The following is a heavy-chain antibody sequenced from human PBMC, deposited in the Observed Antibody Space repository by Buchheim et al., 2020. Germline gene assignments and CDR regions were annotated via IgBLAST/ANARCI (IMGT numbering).Heavy chain of an antibody. CDR1: GFTFSSYA. J-gene: IGHJ6*02. V-gene: IGHV3-30*04. D-gene: IGHD6-19*01. CDR2: ISYDGSNK. Sequence: QVQLVESGGGVVQPGRSLRLSCAASGFTFSSYAMHWVRQAPGKGLEWVAVISYDGSNKYYADSVKGRFTISRDNSKNTLYLQMNSLRAEDTAVYYCATEMKSGIAVAGRPYYYYGMDVWGQGTT. CDR3: ATEMKSGIAVAGRPYYYYGMDV.